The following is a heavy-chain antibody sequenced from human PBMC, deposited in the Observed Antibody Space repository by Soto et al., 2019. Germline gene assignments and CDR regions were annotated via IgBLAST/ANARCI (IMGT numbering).Heavy chain of an antibody. V-gene: IGHV1-2*04. CDR2: INPNSGGT. D-gene: IGHD1-7*01. CDR1: GYTFTGYY. Sequence: GASVKVSCKASGYTFTGYYMHWVRQAPGQGLEWMGWINPNSGGTNYAQKFQGWVTMTRDTSISTAYMELSRLRSDDTAVYYCARDLRGITGTTLYYYGMDVWGQGTTVTVSS. CDR3: ARDLRGITGTTLYYYGMDV. J-gene: IGHJ6*02.